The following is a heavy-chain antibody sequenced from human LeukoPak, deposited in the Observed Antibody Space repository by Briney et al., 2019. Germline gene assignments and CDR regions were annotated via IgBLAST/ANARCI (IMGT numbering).Heavy chain of an antibody. CDR3: ARDEQDEGTTTYYFDY. V-gene: IGHV1-46*01. J-gene: IGHJ4*02. Sequence: GASVKVSCKASGYTFTGYFMHWVRQAPGKGPEWMGIINPSSGITRYAQKFQGRLTLTKDTSTSTVYMELSRLRSEDTAVYYCARDEQDEGTTTYYFDYWGQGTLVTVSS. CDR1: GYTFTGYF. CDR2: INPSSGIT. D-gene: IGHD1-7*01.